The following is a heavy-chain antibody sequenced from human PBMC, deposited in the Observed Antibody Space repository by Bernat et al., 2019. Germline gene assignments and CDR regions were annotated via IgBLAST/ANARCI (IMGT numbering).Heavy chain of an antibody. J-gene: IGHJ5*02. CDR1: GFIFSEYY. Sequence: QVQLVESGGGLVKPGGSLRLSCAASGFIFSEYYMMWIRQAPGKGLEWVSHISSNSRDTKYADSVKGRFTMFRDNAKNSLYLQMNSLRAEDTAVYYCAMGAAAGVYGWFDPWGQGTLVTVSS. CDR2: ISSNSRDT. CDR3: AMGAAAGVYGWFDP. D-gene: IGHD6-13*01. V-gene: IGHV3-11*05.